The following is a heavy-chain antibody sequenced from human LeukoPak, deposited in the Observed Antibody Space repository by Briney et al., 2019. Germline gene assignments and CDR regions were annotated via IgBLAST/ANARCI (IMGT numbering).Heavy chain of an antibody. D-gene: IGHD3-22*01. Sequence: ASVKVSCKASGYTFTSYGISWVRQAPGQGLEWMGWISAYNGNTNYAQKLQGRVTMTTDTSTSTAYMELRSLRSDDTAVYYCERTRSSGYSYYLDYWGQGTLVTVSS. CDR1: GYTFTSYG. CDR3: ERTRSSGYSYYLDY. V-gene: IGHV1-18*01. J-gene: IGHJ4*02. CDR2: ISAYNGNT.